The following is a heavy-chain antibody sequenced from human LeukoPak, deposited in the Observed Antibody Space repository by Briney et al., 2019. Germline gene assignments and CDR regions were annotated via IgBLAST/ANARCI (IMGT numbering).Heavy chain of an antibody. D-gene: IGHD3-10*01. J-gene: IGHJ5*02. CDR2: IYYSGST. CDR3: ARGRGLLWFGELRGWFDP. Sequence: PSETLSLTCTVSGGSISSYYWSWIRQPPGKGLEWIGYIYYSGSTNYNPSLKSRVTISVDTSKNQFSLKLSSVTAADTAVYYCARGRGLLWFGELRGWFDPWGQGTLVTVSP. V-gene: IGHV4-59*01. CDR1: GGSISSYY.